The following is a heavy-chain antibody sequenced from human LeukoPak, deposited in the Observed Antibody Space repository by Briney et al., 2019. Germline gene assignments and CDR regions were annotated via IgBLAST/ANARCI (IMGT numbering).Heavy chain of an antibody. CDR2: INHSGST. D-gene: IGHD3-22*01. CDR3: ARGQSGYYHYYYYYGIDV. J-gene: IGHJ6*02. Sequence: SETLSLTCAVYGGSFSGYYWSWIRQPPGKGLEWIGEINHSGSTNYNPSLKSRATISVDTSKNQFSLKLSSVTAADTAVYYCARGQSGYYHYYYYYGIDVWGQGTTVTVSS. V-gene: IGHV4-34*01. CDR1: GGSFSGYY.